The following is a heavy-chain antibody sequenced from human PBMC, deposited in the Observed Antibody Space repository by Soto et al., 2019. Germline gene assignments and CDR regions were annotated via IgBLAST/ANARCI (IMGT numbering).Heavy chain of an antibody. CDR2: LIVILGTT. J-gene: IGHJ4*02. V-gene: IGHV1-69*01. CDR1: GGSFSSYA. CDR3: ASGYYDSSGYSIDY. D-gene: IGHD3-22*01. Sequence: QVQLVQSGAEVSKPGSSLKVSCQSFGGSFSSYAFSWVRQAPGQGLEWMGGLIVILGTTNYAQKFKGRVTFTADESTSTAYMEVSSLESEDTAIYYCASGYYDSSGYSIDYWGQGPQVTVSS.